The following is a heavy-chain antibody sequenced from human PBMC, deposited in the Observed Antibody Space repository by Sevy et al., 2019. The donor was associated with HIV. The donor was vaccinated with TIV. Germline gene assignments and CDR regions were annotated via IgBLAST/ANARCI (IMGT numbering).Heavy chain of an antibody. CDR2: MIPGGRVT. J-gene: IGHJ4*02. V-gene: IGHV3-23*01. CDR3: ASSFRSGWSNSFDS. Sequence: GGSLRLSCAASGFTFSTYAMTWVRQAPGRGLEWVSTMIPGGRVTYYGDSVKGRFTISSDNSKDTLYLQMNSLRDDDTAVDYCASSFRSGWSNSFDSWGQGTLVTVSS. D-gene: IGHD6-13*01. CDR1: GFTFSTYA.